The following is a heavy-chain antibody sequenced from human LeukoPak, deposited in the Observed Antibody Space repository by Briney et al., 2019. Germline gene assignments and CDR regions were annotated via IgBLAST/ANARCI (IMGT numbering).Heavy chain of an antibody. CDR1: GFTFSSYA. D-gene: IGHD2-2*01. CDR3: ARGGDIVVVPADNWFDP. V-gene: IGHV3-30*01. Sequence: GGSLRLSCAASGFTFSSYAMHWVRQAPGEGLEWVAVISYDGSNKYYADSVKGRFTISRDNSKNTLYLQMNSLRAEDTAVYYCARGGDIVVVPADNWFDPWGQGTLVTVSS. J-gene: IGHJ5*02. CDR2: ISYDGSNK.